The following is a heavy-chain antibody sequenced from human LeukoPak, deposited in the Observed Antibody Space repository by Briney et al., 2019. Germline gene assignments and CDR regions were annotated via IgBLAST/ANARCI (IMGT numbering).Heavy chain of an antibody. Sequence: GGSLRLSCAASVFTFSNYGMHLVRQAPGKGLEWVAFIRTDGSSQYYADSVKGRFTISRDNSKNTLYLQMDSLRAEGSAVYYCARDGVASIDYWGQGTLVTVSS. CDR3: ARDGVASIDY. V-gene: IGHV3-30*02. CDR1: VFTFSNYG. CDR2: IRTDGSSQ. D-gene: IGHD3-3*01. J-gene: IGHJ4*02.